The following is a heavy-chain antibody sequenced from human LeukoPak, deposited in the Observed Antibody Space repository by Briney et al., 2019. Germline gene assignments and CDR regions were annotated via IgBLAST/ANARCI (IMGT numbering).Heavy chain of an antibody. V-gene: IGHV1-69*13. D-gene: IGHD3-22*01. J-gene: IGHJ4*02. CDR3: AREGTLNYYDSSGYYRAFDY. CDR1: GGTFSSYA. Sequence: GASVKVSCKASGGTFSSYAISWVRQAPGQGLEWMGGIIPIFGTANYAQKFQGRVTITADESTSTAYMELSSLRSEDTAVYYCAREGTLNYYDSSGYYRAFDYWGQGTLVTVSS. CDR2: IIPIFGTA.